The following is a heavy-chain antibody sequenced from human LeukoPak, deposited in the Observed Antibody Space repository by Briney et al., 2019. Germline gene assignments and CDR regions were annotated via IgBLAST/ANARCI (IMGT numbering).Heavy chain of an antibody. V-gene: IGHV3-66*01. CDR1: GFTVSSSY. D-gene: IGHD3-10*01. J-gene: IGHJ4*02. Sequence: GGSLRLSCAASGFTVSSSYMSWVRQAPGKGLEWVSVIYSGGSTYYADSVKGRFTISRDNSKNTLYLQMNSLRAEDTAVCYCARAYGSGSPFGYWGQGTLVTVS. CDR3: ARAYGSGSPFGY. CDR2: IYSGGST.